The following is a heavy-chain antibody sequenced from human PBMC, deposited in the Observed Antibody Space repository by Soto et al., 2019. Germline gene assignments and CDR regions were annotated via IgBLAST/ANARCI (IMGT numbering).Heavy chain of an antibody. D-gene: IGHD3-22*01. J-gene: IGHJ3*02. CDR1: GYTFTGYY. CDR2: INPNSGGT. CDR3: ARDSPSYYDSSGYYDGSNAFDI. V-gene: IGHV1-2*04. Sequence: GASVKVSCKASGYTFTGYYMHWVRQAPGQGLEWMGWINPNSGGTNYAQKFHGWVTMTRDTSISTAYMELSRLRSDDTAVYYCARDSPSYYDSSGYYDGSNAFDIWGQGTMVTVS.